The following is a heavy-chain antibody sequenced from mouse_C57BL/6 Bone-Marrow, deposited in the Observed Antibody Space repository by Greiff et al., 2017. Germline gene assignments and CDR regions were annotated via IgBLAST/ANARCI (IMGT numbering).Heavy chain of an antibody. V-gene: IGHV5-4*03. D-gene: IGHD2-3*01. CDR2: INAGCSYT. CDR1: GFTFSSYA. CDR3: ARGVDDGYSVWLAY. Sequence: EVMLVQSGGGLVKPGGSLKLSCAASGFTFSSYAMPWVRQTPEKRLEWVATINAGCSYTYYPDNVKGSFTITRDKYKNNRYLQMSRLKSEDTAMYYCARGVDDGYSVWLAYWGQGTLVTVSA. J-gene: IGHJ3*01.